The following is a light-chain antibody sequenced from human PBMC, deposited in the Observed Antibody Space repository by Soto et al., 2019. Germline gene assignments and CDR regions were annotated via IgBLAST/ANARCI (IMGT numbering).Light chain of an antibody. CDR1: QSVSSSY. V-gene: IGKV3-20*01. CDR3: QQYGSAPRYT. CDR2: GAS. Sequence: EIVLTQSPGTLYLSPGERATLSCRASQSVSSSYLAWYQQKPGQAPMLLIYGASSRATGIPDRLSGSGSGTDFPLTIIRLEPEYFAVYYFQQYGSAPRYTVGKGTKLEIK. J-gene: IGKJ2*01.